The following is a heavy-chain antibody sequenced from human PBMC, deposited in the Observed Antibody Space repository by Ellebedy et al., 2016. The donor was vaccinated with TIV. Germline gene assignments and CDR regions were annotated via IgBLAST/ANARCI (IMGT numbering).Heavy chain of an antibody. CDR3: ARGVPDIAAAGQSRDY. J-gene: IGHJ4*02. V-gene: IGHV4-34*01. CDR2: INHSGST. CDR1: GGSFSGYY. Sequence: SETLSLTCAVYGGSFSGYYWSWIRQPPGKGLEWIGEINHSGSTNYNPSLKSRVTISVDTSKNQFSLKLSSVTAADTAVYYCARGVPDIAAAGQSRDYWGQGTLVTVSS. D-gene: IGHD6-13*01.